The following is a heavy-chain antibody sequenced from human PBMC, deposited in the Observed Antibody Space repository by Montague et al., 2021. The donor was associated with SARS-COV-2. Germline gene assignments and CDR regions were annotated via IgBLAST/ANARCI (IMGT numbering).Heavy chain of an antibody. CDR1: GGSISSYF. CDR2: IETSGST. CDR3: AREFRFGMDV. Sequence: SETLSLTCTVFGGSISSYFWNWIRQPAGKGQEWIGRIETSGSTNYNSSLKSRVTMSIDTSKNQFSLKLTSVTAADTAFYYCAREFRFGMDVWGHGTTVTVSS. J-gene: IGHJ6*02. V-gene: IGHV4-4*07.